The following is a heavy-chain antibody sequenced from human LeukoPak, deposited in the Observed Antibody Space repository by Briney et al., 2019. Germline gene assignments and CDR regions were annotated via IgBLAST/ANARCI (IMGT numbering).Heavy chain of an antibody. J-gene: IGHJ4*02. V-gene: IGHV1-2*02. Sequence: ASMKVSCKASGYTFTGYYIHWVRQAPGQGLEWMGLINPNSGDANYAQKFQGRVTMTRDTSISTAYVELTRLRSDDTAVYYCARLGGGAADVDYWGQGTLVTVSS. CDR3: ARLGGGAADVDY. D-gene: IGHD6-25*01. CDR1: GYTFTGYY. CDR2: INPNSGDA.